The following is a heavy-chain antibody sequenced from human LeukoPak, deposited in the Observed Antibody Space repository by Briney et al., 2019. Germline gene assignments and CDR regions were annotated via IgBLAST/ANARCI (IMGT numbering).Heavy chain of an antibody. CDR1: GFTLSSYE. J-gene: IGHJ4*02. CDR3: ARGPSGYHNT. Sequence: GGSLRLSCAASGFTLSSYEMSWIRQAPGKGLEWVSSVDYSGGDTHYADSVMGRFTISRDNSKNTLYLQLNSLSADDTAVYYCARGPSGYHNTGGQGTLVTVSS. V-gene: IGHV3-23*01. CDR2: VDYSGGDT. D-gene: IGHD5-12*01.